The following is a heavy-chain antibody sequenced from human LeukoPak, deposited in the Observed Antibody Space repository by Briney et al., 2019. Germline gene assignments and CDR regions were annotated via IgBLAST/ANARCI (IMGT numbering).Heavy chain of an antibody. V-gene: IGHV3-21*01. D-gene: IGHD6-13*01. CDR3: VRDRDSRGYYGMDV. CDR2: ISTSSSHI. J-gene: IGHJ6*02. CDR1: GFSFVGYN. Sequence: PGGSLRLSCAASGFSFVGYNMNWVRQAPGKGLGWVSSISTSSSHIYYADSVKGRFTISRDNAGKSLFLQMNSLRAEDTALYYCVRDRDSRGYYGMDVWGQGTTVTVSS.